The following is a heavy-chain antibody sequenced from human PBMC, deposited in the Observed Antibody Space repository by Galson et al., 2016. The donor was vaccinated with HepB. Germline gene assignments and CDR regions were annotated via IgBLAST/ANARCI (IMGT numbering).Heavy chain of an antibody. V-gene: IGHV4-59*01. CDR2: IYKSGTT. CDR1: GGSISNYY. Sequence: SETLSLTCTVSGGSISNYYWSWIRQPPGKGPEWIGYIYKSGTTNSNPSLKSRVTISLGTSKNQFSLKLSSVTAADTAVYYCARVGTTVTTQALGMDVWGQGTTVTVSS. D-gene: IGHD4-17*01. CDR3: ARVGTTVTTQALGMDV. J-gene: IGHJ6*02.